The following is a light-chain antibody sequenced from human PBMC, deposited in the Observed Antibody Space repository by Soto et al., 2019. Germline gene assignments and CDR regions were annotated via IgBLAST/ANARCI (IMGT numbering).Light chain of an antibody. J-gene: IGKJ1*01. V-gene: IGKV2-28*01. Sequence: DIVMTQSPLSLPVPPGEPASISCRSSQSLLQSNGYNSLDWYLQKPGQSPQLLIYLGSNRASGVPDRFSGSGSGTDFTLKISRVEAEDVGLYYCMQALRAPWTCGEGTKVEMK. CDR2: LGS. CDR3: MQALRAPWT. CDR1: QSLLQSNGYNS.